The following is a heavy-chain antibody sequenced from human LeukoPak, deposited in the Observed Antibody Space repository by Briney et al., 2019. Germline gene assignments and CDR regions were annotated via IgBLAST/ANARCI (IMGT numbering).Heavy chain of an antibody. J-gene: IGHJ3*02. Sequence: GGSLRLSCAASGFTFSSYEMNWVRQAPGKGLEWVSYISSSGSTIYYADSVKGRFTISRDNAKNSLYLQMNSLRAEDTAVYYCARVRGLLWFGEFAGEYDAFDIWGQGTMVTVSS. V-gene: IGHV3-48*03. CDR3: ARVRGLLWFGEFAGEYDAFDI. D-gene: IGHD3-10*01. CDR1: GFTFSSYE. CDR2: ISSSGSTI.